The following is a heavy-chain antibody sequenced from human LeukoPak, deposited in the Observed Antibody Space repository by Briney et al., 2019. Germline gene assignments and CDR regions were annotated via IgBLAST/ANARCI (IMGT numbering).Heavy chain of an antibody. CDR1: GFTFDDYG. V-gene: IGHV3-20*04. D-gene: IGHD1-26*01. CDR3: AKDRTYSGSYF. CDR2: INWNGGST. Sequence: GGSLRLSCAASGFTFDDYGMSWVRQAPGKGLEWVPGINWNGGSTGYADSVKGRFTISRDNAKNSLYLQMNSLRAEDTALYYCAKDRTYSGSYFWGQGTLVTVSS. J-gene: IGHJ4*02.